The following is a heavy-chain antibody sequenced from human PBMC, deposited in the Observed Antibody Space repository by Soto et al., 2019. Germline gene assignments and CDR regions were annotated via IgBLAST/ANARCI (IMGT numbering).Heavy chain of an antibody. Sequence: QVQLVQSGAEVKKPGSSVKVSCKASGGTFSSYTISWVRQAPGQGLEWMGRIITILGIANYAQKFQGRVTITADKSTSTDYMGLSSLRSEDTAVYYCARDRVAVTGYYKSGAFDIWGQGTMVTVSS. D-gene: IGHD3-9*01. CDR1: GGTFSSYT. CDR3: ARDRVAVTGYYKSGAFDI. J-gene: IGHJ3*02. CDR2: IITILGIA. V-gene: IGHV1-69*08.